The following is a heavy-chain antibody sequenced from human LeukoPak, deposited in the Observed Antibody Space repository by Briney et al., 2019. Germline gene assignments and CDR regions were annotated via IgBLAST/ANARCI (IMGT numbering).Heavy chain of an antibody. Sequence: KPGGSLRLSCAASGFTFSDYYMSWIRQAPGKGLEWVSYISLSGNYTKYADSVKGRFTISRDNAKNSLFLQMNSLRAEDTAVYYCAKRSGNCCYFDSWGQGTLVTVSS. D-gene: IGHD1-26*01. J-gene: IGHJ4*02. CDR3: AKRSGNCCYFDS. V-gene: IGHV3-11*03. CDR2: ISLSGNYT. CDR1: GFTFSDYY.